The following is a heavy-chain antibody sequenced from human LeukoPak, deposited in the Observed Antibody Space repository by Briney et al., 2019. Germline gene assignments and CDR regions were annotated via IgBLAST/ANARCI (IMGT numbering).Heavy chain of an antibody. CDR2: IYSGGST. Sequence: PGGSLRLSCAASGFTVSSNYMSWVHQAPGKGLEWVSLIYSGGSTYYADSVKGRFTISRDNSKNTLYLQMNTLRAEDTAVYYCARGNTVTYFVSWGQGTLVTVSS. CDR3: ARGNTVTYFVS. CDR1: GFTVSSNY. V-gene: IGHV3-53*01. D-gene: IGHD4-17*01. J-gene: IGHJ5*02.